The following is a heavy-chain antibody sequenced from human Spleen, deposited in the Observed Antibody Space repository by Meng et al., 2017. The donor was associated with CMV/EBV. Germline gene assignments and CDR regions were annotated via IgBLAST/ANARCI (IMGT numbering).Heavy chain of an antibody. J-gene: IGHJ4*02. CDR1: GFTFSGSA. Sequence: VQLVESGGGLVQPGGSLNLSCAASGFTFSGSAMHWVRQAPGKGLEWVSVIYSGGSTYYADSVKGRFTISRDNSKNTLYLQMNSLRAEDTAVYYCARDFAVWGQGTLVTVSS. V-gene: IGHV3-53*01. D-gene: IGHD3-3*01. CDR3: ARDFAV. CDR2: IYSGGST.